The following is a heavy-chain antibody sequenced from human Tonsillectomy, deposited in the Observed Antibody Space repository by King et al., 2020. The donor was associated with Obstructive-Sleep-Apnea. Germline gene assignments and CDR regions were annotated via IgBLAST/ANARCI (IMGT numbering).Heavy chain of an antibody. Sequence: VQLVESGGGVVQPGTSLRLSCAASGFIFSSYAMHWVCQAPGKGLEWVAVISYDGSSKYYADSVNGRFTISRDNSRNTLYLQMNSLRADDTTVYYCARDIVVAIASGAFYFYGMDVWGQGTMVTVSS. V-gene: IGHV3-30-3*01. CDR1: GFIFSSYA. CDR3: ARDIVVAIASGAFYFYGMDV. J-gene: IGHJ6*02. D-gene: IGHD2-15*01. CDR2: ISYDGSSK.